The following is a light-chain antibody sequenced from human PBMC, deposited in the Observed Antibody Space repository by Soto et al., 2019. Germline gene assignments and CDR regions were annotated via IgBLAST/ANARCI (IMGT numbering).Light chain of an antibody. J-gene: IGKJ4*01. V-gene: IGKV3-11*01. Sequence: VTQWTATLSLYPGERHTHSGGASQSIGTYLTWYQQKPGQAPRLLIYGASSRATGIPARFSGSGSGTDFTLTISSLEPEDFAVYYCHQRSDSPIICGGGAKVDI. CDR2: GAS. CDR3: HQRSDSPII. CDR1: QSIGTY.